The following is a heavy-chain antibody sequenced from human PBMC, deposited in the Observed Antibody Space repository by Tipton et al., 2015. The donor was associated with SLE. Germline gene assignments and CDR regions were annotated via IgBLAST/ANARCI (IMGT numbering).Heavy chain of an antibody. J-gene: IGHJ4*02. V-gene: IGHV5-51*01. Sequence: QSGAEVKKPGESLKISCKGSGYSFTSYWIGWVRQMPGKGLEWMGIIYPTDSDIIYSPSFQGQVTISADESTSTAYLQLSSLKAADTAMYYCARQDLDTAMVSFDYWGQGTLVTVSS. D-gene: IGHD5-18*01. CDR1: GYSFTSYW. CDR3: ARQDLDTAMVSFDY. CDR2: IYPTDSDI.